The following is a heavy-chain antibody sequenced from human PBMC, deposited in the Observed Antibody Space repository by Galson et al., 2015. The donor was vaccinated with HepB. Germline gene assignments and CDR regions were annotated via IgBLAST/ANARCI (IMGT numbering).Heavy chain of an antibody. CDR3: AKDAVVLYDFWSGYQYLDY. V-gene: IGHV3-30*18. D-gene: IGHD3-3*01. CDR1: GFTFSSYG. CDR2: ISYDGSNK. Sequence: SLRLSCAASGFTFSSYGMHWVRQAPGKGLEWVAVISYDGSNKYYADSVKGRFTISRDNSKNTLYLQMNSLRAGDTAVYYCAKDAVVLYDFWSGYQYLDYWGQGTLVTVSS. J-gene: IGHJ4*02.